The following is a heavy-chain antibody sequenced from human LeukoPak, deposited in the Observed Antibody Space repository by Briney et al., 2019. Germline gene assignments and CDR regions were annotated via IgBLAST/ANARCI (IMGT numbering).Heavy chain of an antibody. CDR2: ISGSGGST. J-gene: IGHJ6*02. CDR1: GFTFSSYA. Sequence: GGSLRLSCAASGFTFSSYAMSWVRQAPGKGLEWVSAISGSGGSTYYADSVKGRFTISRDNSKNTLYLQMNSLRAEDTAVYYCAKDSPSNYGDYPNYYYGMDVWGQGTTVTVSS. V-gene: IGHV3-23*01. D-gene: IGHD4-17*01. CDR3: AKDSPSNYGDYPNYYYGMDV.